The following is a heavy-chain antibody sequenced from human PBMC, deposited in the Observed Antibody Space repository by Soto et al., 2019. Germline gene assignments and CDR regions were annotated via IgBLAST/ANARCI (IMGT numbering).Heavy chain of an antibody. V-gene: IGHV3-21*04. CDR3: ATVGYCSSTSCQTRYYYYGMDV. J-gene: IGHJ6*01. Sequence: EVQLVESGGGLVKPGGSLRLSCAASGFTFTRYSMNWVRQAPGKGLEWVSSISRSGSDIYYADSVKGRFTISRDNAKNPLFLQMNSLRAEDTAVYYCATVGYCSSTSCQTRYYYYGMDVW. CDR1: GFTFTRYS. CDR2: ISRSGSDI. D-gene: IGHD2-2*03.